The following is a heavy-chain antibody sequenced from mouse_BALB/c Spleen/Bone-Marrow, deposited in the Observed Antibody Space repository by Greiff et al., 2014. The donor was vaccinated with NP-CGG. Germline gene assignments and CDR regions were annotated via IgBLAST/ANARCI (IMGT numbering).Heavy chain of an antibody. V-gene: IGHV1S56*01. CDR1: GYTFTSYD. J-gene: IGHJ2*01. D-gene: IGHD1-2*01. Sequence: VKLMESGPELVKPGALVKISCKASGYTFTSYDINWVKQRPGQGLEWIGWIYPGDGSTKYNEKFKGKATLTADKSSSTAYMQLSSLTSENSAVYFCARSRLIHYYGYFDYWGQGTTLTVSS. CDR2: IYPGDGST. CDR3: ARSRLIHYYGYFDY.